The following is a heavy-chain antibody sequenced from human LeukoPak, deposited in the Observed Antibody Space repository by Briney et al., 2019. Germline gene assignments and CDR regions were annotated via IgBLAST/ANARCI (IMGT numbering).Heavy chain of an antibody. D-gene: IGHD3-10*01. CDR3: ARHRNMVRGVNNWFDP. V-gene: IGHV1-18*04. CDR1: GYTFTSYG. Sequence: GASVKVPCKASGYTFTSYGISWVRQAPGQGLEWMGWISAYNGNTNYAQKLQGRVTMTTDTSTSTAYMELRSLRSDDTAVYYCARHRNMVRGVNNWFDPWGQGTLVTVSS. J-gene: IGHJ5*02. CDR2: ISAYNGNT.